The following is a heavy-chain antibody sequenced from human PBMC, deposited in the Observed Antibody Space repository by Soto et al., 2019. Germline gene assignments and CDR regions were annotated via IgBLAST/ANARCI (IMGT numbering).Heavy chain of an antibody. D-gene: IGHD3-9*01. CDR2: IYSGGST. V-gene: IGHV3-53*01. Sequence: PGGSLRLSCAASGFTVSSNYMSWVRQAPGKGLEWVSVIYSGGSTYYADSVKGRFTISRDDSKNTLYLQMNSLRAEDTAVYHCARRSRRYFDWLPPRDGMDVWGQGTTVTVSS. J-gene: IGHJ6*02. CDR1: GFTVSSNY. CDR3: ARRSRRYFDWLPPRDGMDV.